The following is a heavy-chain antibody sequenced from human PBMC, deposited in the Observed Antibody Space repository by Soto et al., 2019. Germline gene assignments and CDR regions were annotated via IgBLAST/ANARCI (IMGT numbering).Heavy chain of an antibody. CDR3: SIIRLGHDSFDF. CDR1: GFTFSNYS. Sequence: PGGSLRLSCAASGFTFSNYSMNWVRQAPGKGLEWVSSISSSSSYIYYADSVKGRFTISRDNAKNSLYLQMNSLRAEDTAVYYCSIIRLGHDSFDFSGQAIIVTVS. J-gene: IGHJ3*01. V-gene: IGHV3-21*01. CDR2: ISSSSSYI. D-gene: IGHD4-17*01.